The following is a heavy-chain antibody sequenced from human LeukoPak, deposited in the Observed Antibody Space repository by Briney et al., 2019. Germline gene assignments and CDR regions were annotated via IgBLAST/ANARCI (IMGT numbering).Heavy chain of an antibody. CDR3: ARHRGEWLGREYFQH. D-gene: IGHD6-19*01. CDR2: IYYSGST. CDR1: GGSISSSSYY. Sequence: SETLSLTCTVSGGSISSSSYYWGWIRQPPGKGLEWIGSIYYSGSTYYNPSLKSRVTISVDTSKNQFSLKLSSVTAADAAVYYCARHRGEWLGREYFQHWGQGTLVTVSS. J-gene: IGHJ1*01. V-gene: IGHV4-39*01.